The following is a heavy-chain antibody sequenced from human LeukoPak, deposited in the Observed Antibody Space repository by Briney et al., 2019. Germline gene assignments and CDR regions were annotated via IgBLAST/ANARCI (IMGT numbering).Heavy chain of an antibody. D-gene: IGHD6-13*01. Sequence: PGGTLRLSCAASGFTFSSYGMSWVRQAPGKGLEWVSAFSGSGSSTYYAASVKGRFTISRDNSKNTLYLQMNSLRAEDTAVYYCARGAYASSWLNFDYWGQGTLVTVSS. CDR2: FSGSGSST. CDR3: ARGAYASSWLNFDY. J-gene: IGHJ4*02. V-gene: IGHV3-23*01. CDR1: GFTFSSYG.